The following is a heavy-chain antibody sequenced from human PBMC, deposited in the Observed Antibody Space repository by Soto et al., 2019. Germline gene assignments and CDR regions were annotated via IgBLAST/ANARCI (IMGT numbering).Heavy chain of an antibody. CDR2: INPNSGGT. CDR3: AIVWYSSSWYVAFDI. Sequence: GASVKVSCKASGYTFTGYYMHWVRQAPGQGLEWMGWINPNSGGTNYAQKFQGWVTMTRDTSISTAYMELSRLRSDDTAVYYCAIVWYSSSWYVAFDICGQRTMVTGSS. CDR1: GYTFTGYY. D-gene: IGHD6-13*01. V-gene: IGHV1-2*04. J-gene: IGHJ3*02.